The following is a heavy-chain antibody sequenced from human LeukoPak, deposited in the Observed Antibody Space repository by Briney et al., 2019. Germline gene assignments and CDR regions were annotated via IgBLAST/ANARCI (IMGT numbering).Heavy chain of an antibody. V-gene: IGHV4-39*07. Sequence: PSETLSLTCTVSGGSISSSSYYWGWIRQPPGKGLEWIGSIYYSGSTYYNPSLKSRVTISVDTSKNQFSLKLSSVTAADTAVYYGFWSGYYTGIEGGQFDYWGQGTLVTVSS. CDR3: FWSGYYTGIEGGQFDY. CDR2: IYYSGST. J-gene: IGHJ4*02. CDR1: GGSISSSSYY. D-gene: IGHD3-3*01.